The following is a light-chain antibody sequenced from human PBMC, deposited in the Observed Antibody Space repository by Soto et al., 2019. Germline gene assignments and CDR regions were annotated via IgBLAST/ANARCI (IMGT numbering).Light chain of an antibody. CDR3: RSYTSSSTPVV. CDR2: EVS. V-gene: IGLV2-14*01. J-gene: IGLJ2*01. CDR1: SSDVGGYNY. Sequence: HSALTQPASVSGSPGQSITISCTGTSSDVGGYNYVSWYQQHPGKAPKLMIYEVSNRPSGVSNRFSGSKSGNTASLTISGLQAEDEADYYCRSYTSSSTPVVFGGGTKLTVL.